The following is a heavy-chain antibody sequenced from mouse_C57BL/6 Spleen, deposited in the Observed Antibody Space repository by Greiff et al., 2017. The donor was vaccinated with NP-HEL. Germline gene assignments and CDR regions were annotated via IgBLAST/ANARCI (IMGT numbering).Heavy chain of an antibody. V-gene: IGHV1-26*01. CDR2: INPNNGGT. CDR3: ARRVYYGSSLYYFDY. D-gene: IGHD1-1*01. J-gene: IGHJ2*01. Sequence: EVLLQQSGPELVKPGASVKISCKASGYTFTDYYMNWVKQSHGKSLEWIGDINPNNGGTSYNQKFKGKATLTVDKSSSTAYKELRSLTSEDSAVYYCARRVYYGSSLYYFDYWGQGTTLTVSS. CDR1: GYTFTDYY.